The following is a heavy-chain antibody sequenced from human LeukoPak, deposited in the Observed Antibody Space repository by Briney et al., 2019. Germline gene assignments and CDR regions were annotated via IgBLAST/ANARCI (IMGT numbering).Heavy chain of an antibody. CDR2: IIPIFGTA. CDR1: GATLSSYA. V-gene: IGHV1-69*05. D-gene: IGHD3-22*01. Sequence: SVKVSCKASGATLSSYAISWVRQAPGQGLEWMGGIIPIFGTANYAQKFQGRVTITTDESTSTAYMELSSLRSEDTAVYYCAGSRGVVITYFDYWGQGTLVTVSS. J-gene: IGHJ4*02. CDR3: AGSRGVVITYFDY.